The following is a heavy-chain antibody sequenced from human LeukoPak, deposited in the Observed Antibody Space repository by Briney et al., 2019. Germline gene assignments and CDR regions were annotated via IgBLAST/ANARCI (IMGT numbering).Heavy chain of an antibody. V-gene: IGHV1-8*01. J-gene: IGHJ4*02. CDR1: GYTFTSYD. D-gene: IGHD3-10*01. CDR3: ARTYCYGSGSYHYFDY. CDR2: MNPNSGNT. Sequence: ASVKVSCKASGYTFTSYDINWVRQATGQGLEWMGWMNPNSGNTDYAQKFQGRVTMTRNTSISTAYMELSSLRSEETAVYYCARTYCYGSGSYHYFDYWGQGTLVTVSS.